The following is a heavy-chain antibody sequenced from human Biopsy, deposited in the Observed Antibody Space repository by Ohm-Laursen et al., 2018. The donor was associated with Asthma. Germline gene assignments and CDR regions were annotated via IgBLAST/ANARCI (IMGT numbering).Heavy chain of an antibody. CDR3: AKNSRRGSHDPFDI. J-gene: IGHJ3*02. CDR2: ISWNSGSI. Sequence: SLRLSCAASGFNFDDYGMNWGRQGPGKGLEWVAGISWNSGSIAYADSVRGRFTICRDNAKTSLYLQMNSHRDGDTDVYFCAKNSRRGSHDPFDIWGQGTMVTVSS. CDR1: GFNFDDYG. V-gene: IGHV3-9*01. D-gene: IGHD1-26*01.